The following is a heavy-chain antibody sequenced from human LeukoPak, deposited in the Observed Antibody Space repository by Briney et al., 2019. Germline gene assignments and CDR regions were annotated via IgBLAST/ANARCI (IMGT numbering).Heavy chain of an antibody. V-gene: IGHV4-34*01. J-gene: IGHJ4*02. CDR1: GGSFSGYY. Sequence: SETLSLTCAVYGGSFSGYYWSWVRQPPGKGLEWIGEIYHSGSTNYNPSLKSRVTISVDKSKNQFSLKLSSVTAADTAVYYCARDLRPDYYGSGRNLDYWGQGTLVTVSS. D-gene: IGHD3-10*01. CDR2: IYHSGST. CDR3: ARDLRPDYYGSGRNLDY.